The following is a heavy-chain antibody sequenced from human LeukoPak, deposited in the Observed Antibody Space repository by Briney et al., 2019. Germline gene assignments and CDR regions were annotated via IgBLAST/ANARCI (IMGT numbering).Heavy chain of an antibody. CDR2: IYYSGIT. CDR3: ARDRTTGAHIDY. J-gene: IGHJ4*02. D-gene: IGHD1-7*01. CDR1: GDSISSNSYY. V-gene: IGHV4-39*07. Sequence: SETLSLTCTVSGDSISSNSYYWGWIRQPPGKGLEWIGNIYYSGITYYNPSLKSRVTISVDTSKNQFSLKLSSVTAADTAVYYCARDRTTGAHIDYWGQGTLVTVSS.